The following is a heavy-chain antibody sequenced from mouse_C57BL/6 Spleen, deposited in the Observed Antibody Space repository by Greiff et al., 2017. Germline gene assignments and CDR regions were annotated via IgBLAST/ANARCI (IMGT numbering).Heavy chain of an antibody. D-gene: IGHD2-5*01. CDR3: ATYSNYLHYAMDY. V-gene: IGHV1-52*01. J-gene: IGHJ4*01. CDR2: IDPSDSET. CDR1: GYTFTSYW. Sequence: QVQLKQPGAELVRPGSSVKLSCKASGYTFTSYWMHWVKQRPIQGLEWIGNIDPSDSETHYNQKFKDKATLTVDKSSSTAYMQLSSLTSEDSAVYYCATYSNYLHYAMDYWGQGTSVTVSS.